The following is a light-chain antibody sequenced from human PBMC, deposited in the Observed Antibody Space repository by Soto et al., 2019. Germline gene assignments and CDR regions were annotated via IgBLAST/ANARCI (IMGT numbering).Light chain of an antibody. J-gene: IGKJ1*01. CDR3: QQYSDWPPT. V-gene: IGKV3-15*01. CDR1: QSVSSN. CDR2: GAS. Sequence: EIVVTQSPATLSVSPGERATLSCRASQSVSSNLAWYQQKPGQAPRLLINGASTRATGIPARFSGSGSGTGFSLTISSLQSEDFAVYYCQQYSDWPPTFGQGTKVDIK.